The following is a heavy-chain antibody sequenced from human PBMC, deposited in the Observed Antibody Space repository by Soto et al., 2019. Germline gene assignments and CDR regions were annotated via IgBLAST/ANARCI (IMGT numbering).Heavy chain of an antibody. CDR2: ISYARSNK. D-gene: IGHD6-19*01. CDR1: GFTFSIYA. V-gene: IGHV3-30-3*01. CDR3: ASSIAEAVAVPNPFPLYYYYGMDV. J-gene: IGHJ6*02. Sequence: QVQLVESGGGVVQPGRSLRLSCAASGFTFSIYAMHWVRQAPGNGLEWVAVISYARSNKYYADSVKGRFTISRDNSKNTLYLQMNSLRAEDTAVYYCASSIAEAVAVPNPFPLYYYYGMDVWGQGTTVTVSS.